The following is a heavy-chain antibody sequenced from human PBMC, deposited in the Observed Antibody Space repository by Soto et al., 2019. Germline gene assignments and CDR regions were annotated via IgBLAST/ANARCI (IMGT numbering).Heavy chain of an antibody. CDR2: IIPIFGTA. CDR3: ARDSLAATNNPATRYYGMDV. CDR1: RCTFSSYA. Sequence: ASVKVSCKASRCTFSSYAISWVRQAPGQGLEWMGGIIPIFGTANYAQKFQGRVTITADESTSTAYMELSSLRSEDTAVYYCARDSLAATNNPATRYYGMDVWGQGTTVTVSS. V-gene: IGHV1-69*13. J-gene: IGHJ6*02. D-gene: IGHD1-26*01.